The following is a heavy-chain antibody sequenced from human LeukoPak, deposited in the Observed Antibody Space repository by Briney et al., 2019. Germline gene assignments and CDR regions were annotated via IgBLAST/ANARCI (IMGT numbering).Heavy chain of an antibody. D-gene: IGHD1-26*01. CDR1: GFSFSSYT. J-gene: IGHJ1*01. CDR2: ISSSGGST. CDR3: ARRGSYSAEYFQH. V-gene: IGHV3-64*01. Sequence: GGSLRLSCAASGFSFSSYTMHWVRQAPGKGVEYVSAISSSGGSTYYVNSVKGRFTISRDNSKNTLYLQMGSLRAEDMAVYYCARRGSYSAEYFQHWGQGTLVTVSS.